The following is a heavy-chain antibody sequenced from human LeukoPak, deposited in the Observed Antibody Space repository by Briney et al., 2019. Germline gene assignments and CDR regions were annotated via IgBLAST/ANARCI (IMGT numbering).Heavy chain of an antibody. Sequence: SVKVSCKASGGTFSSYAISWVRQAPGQGLEWMGGSIPIFGTANYAQKFQGRVTITADESTSTAYTDLGSLRSEVTAVYCCARPPPRYSGSYYSIWEYWGQGTLVTVSS. CDR3: ARPPPRYSGSYYSIWEY. D-gene: IGHD1-26*01. J-gene: IGHJ4*02. CDR1: GGTFSSYA. CDR2: SIPIFGTA. V-gene: IGHV1-69*13.